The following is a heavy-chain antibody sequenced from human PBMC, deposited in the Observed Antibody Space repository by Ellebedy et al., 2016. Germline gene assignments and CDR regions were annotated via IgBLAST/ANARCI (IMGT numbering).Heavy chain of an antibody. CDR3: ARRPSYEDDAFDI. J-gene: IGHJ3*02. Sequence: GESLKISCNGSGYSFTTYWISWVRQMPGKGLEWMGRIDPSDSYTNYSPSFQGHVTISADKSISTAYLQWSSLKASDTAMYYCARRPSYEDDAFDIWGQGTMVTVSS. D-gene: IGHD5-12*01. V-gene: IGHV5-10-1*01. CDR1: GYSFTTYW. CDR2: IDPSDSYT.